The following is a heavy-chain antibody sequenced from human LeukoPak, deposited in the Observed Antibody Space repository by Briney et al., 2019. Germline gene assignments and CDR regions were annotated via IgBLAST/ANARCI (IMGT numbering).Heavy chain of an antibody. Sequence: GGSLRLSCAASGFTFSSYSMNWVRQAPGKGLEWVSYISSSSSTIYYADSVKGRFTISRDNAKNSLYLQMNSLRAEDTAVYYCARLRGYSHYYYYMDVWGKGTTVTVSS. J-gene: IGHJ6*03. V-gene: IGHV3-48*01. CDR2: ISSSSSTI. CDR1: GFTFSSYS. D-gene: IGHD5-18*01. CDR3: ARLRGYSHYYYYMDV.